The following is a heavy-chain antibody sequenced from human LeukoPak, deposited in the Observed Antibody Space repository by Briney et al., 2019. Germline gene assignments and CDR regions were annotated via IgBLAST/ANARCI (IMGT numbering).Heavy chain of an antibody. J-gene: IGHJ4*02. CDR1: GFTFSTYG. Sequence: PGGTLRLSCVASGFTFSTYGMSWVRQAPGKGLEWVSAISGSGGSTYYADSVKGRFTISRDNSKNTLYLQMNSLRAEDTAVYYCAKVFWGDYEAFDYWGQGTLVTVSS. CDR2: ISGSGGST. V-gene: IGHV3-23*01. CDR3: AKVFWGDYEAFDY. D-gene: IGHD4-17*01.